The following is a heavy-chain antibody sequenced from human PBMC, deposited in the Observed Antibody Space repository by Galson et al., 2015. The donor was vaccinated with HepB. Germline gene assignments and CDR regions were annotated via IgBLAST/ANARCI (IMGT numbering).Heavy chain of an antibody. CDR1: GFTFSSYA. CDR3: ARVYSGYEPYYYYGMDV. Sequence: SLRLSCAASGFTFSSYAMHWVRQAPGKGLEWVAAISYDGSNKYYADSVKGRFTISRDNSKNTLYLQMNSLRAEDTAVYYCARVYSGYEPYYYYGMDVWGQGTTVTVSS. J-gene: IGHJ6*02. D-gene: IGHD5-12*01. V-gene: IGHV3-30*04. CDR2: ISYDGSNK.